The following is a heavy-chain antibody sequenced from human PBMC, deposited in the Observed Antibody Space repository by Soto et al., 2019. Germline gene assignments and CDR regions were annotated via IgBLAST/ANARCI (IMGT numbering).Heavy chain of an antibody. CDR1: GGSISSGDYY. CDR2: IYYSGST. J-gene: IGHJ5*02. CDR3: ARDRGYCSSTSCYWSPFHWFDP. D-gene: IGHD2-2*01. Sequence: PSETLSLTCTVSGGSISSGDYYWSWIRQPPGKGLEWIGYIYYSGSTYYNPSLKSRVTISVDTSKNQFSLKLSSVTAADTAVYYCARDRGYCSSTSCYWSPFHWFDPWSQGALVTVSS. V-gene: IGHV4-30-4*01.